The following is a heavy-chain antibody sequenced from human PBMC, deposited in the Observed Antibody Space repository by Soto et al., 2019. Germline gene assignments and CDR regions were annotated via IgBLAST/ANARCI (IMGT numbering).Heavy chain of an antibody. CDR3: VRGDGDYYDGNGYLGRH. CDR2: ISSSSNYI. D-gene: IGHD3-22*01. V-gene: IGHV3-21*01. J-gene: IGHJ4*02. CDR1: GYTFSSDN. Sequence: PGGSLRRSCTDSGYTFSSDNMNWVRQAPGEGLEWVSSISSSSNYIYYADSMEGRLTISRDNAKNTLYLQMNSLRAEDTAVYYCVRGDGDYYDGNGYLGRHWGQGTLVTVSS.